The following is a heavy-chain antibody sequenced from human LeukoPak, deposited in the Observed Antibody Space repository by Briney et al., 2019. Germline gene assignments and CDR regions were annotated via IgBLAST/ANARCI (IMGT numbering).Heavy chain of an antibody. CDR2: ISYSGNT. CDR3: ARVTGSYYYYYYMDV. V-gene: IGHV4-39*07. CDR1: GGSIRSSSYY. J-gene: IGHJ6*03. D-gene: IGHD3-10*01. Sequence: SETLSLTCTVSGGSIRSSSYYWGWIRQPPGKGLEWIGSISYSGNTYYNPSLKSRVTISVDTSKNQLSLKLSSVTAVDTAVYYCARVTGSYYYYYYMDVWGKGTTVTVSS.